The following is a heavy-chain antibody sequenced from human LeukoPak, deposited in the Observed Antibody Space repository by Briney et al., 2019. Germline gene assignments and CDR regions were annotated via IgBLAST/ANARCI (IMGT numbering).Heavy chain of an antibody. D-gene: IGHD3-10*01. Sequence: SETLSLTCAVYGGSFTGYYCGWIPQPPGKGLEWIGEINHGGGTNYNPSLKSRVTISVDTSKNQFSLNLYSVTAAGTAVYYCARGMALDYWGQGTLVTVSS. CDR1: GGSFTGYY. CDR3: ARGMALDY. V-gene: IGHV4-34*01. CDR2: INHGGGT. J-gene: IGHJ4*02.